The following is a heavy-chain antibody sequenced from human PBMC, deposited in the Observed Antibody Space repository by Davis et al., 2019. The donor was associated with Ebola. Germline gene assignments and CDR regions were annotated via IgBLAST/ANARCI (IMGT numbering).Heavy chain of an antibody. Sequence: SETLSLTCTVSGGSINNYFWSWIRQPPGKGLEWIGNIHYLGNTNYNPSLKSRVTMSVDTSKNQFSLKLSSVIAADTAVYYCARGGVVVTAFSFDYWGQGTLVTVSS. CDR1: GGSINNYF. J-gene: IGHJ4*02. CDR3: ARGGVVVTAFSFDY. D-gene: IGHD2-21*02. V-gene: IGHV4-59*01. CDR2: IHYLGNT.